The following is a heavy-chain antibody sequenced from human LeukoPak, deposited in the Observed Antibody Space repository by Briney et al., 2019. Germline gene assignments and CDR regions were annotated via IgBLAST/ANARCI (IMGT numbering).Heavy chain of an antibody. V-gene: IGHV4-59*01. CDR3: ARASRGHDY. CDR1: GGSISSSY. Sequence: SETLCLTCTVSGGSISSSYWSWIRQPPGKGLEWIGYIYYSGNTNYNPSLKSRVTISVDTSKNQFSLKLTSVTAADTAVYYCARASRGHDYWGQGTLVTVSS. CDR2: IYYSGNT. J-gene: IGHJ4*02. D-gene: IGHD3-10*01.